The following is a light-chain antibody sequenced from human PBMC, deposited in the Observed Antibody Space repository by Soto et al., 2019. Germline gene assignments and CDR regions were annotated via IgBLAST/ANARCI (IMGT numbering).Light chain of an antibody. CDR2: KAT. CDR3: QQYHIYST. CDR1: QTINNW. Sequence: DIQMTQSPSTLSASVGDRVTITCRASQTINNWLAWFQQKPGKAPNLLISKATTLESGVPSRFSGSGSGTEFTLTISSLQPDDFATYYCQQYHIYSTFGQGTKVEIK. J-gene: IGKJ1*01. V-gene: IGKV1-5*03.